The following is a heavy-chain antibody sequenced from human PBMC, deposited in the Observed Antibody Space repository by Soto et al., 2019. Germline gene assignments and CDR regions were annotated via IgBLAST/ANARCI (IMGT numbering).Heavy chain of an antibody. CDR2: IYYSGIT. D-gene: IGHD1-26*01. J-gene: IGHJ5*01. CDR3: ARHSGSYYFWFDS. CDR1: GGSISSSSYY. Sequence: SETLSLTYTVSGGSISSSSYYWGWIRQPPGKGLEWTGSIYYSGITYYNPSLQSRVTVSVDTSKNQFSLKLSSVTATDTAAYYCARHSGSYYFWFDSWGQGTLVTVSS. V-gene: IGHV4-39*01.